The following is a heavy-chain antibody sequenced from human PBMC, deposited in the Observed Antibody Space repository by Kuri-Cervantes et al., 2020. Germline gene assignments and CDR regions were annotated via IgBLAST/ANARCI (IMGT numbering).Heavy chain of an antibody. CDR2: ISSSSSYI. CDR3: ARDHDSSGYDY. CDR1: GFTFSSYG. J-gene: IGHJ4*02. V-gene: IGHV3-21*01. D-gene: IGHD3-22*01. Sequence: GESLKISCAASGFTFSSYGMHWVRQAPGKGLEWVSSISSSSSYIYYADSVKGRFTISRDNAKNSLYLQMNSLRAEDTAVYYCARDHDSSGYDYWGQGTLVTVSS.